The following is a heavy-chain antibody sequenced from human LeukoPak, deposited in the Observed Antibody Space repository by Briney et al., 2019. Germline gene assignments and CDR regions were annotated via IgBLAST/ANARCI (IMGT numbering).Heavy chain of an antibody. J-gene: IGHJ4*02. CDR3: ARVRGRDILTGYDY. V-gene: IGHV3-48*03. D-gene: IGHD3-9*01. Sequence: GGSLRLSCAASGFTFSSYEMNWVRQAPGKGLEWVSYISSSGSTIYYADSVKGRFTISRDNAKNSLYLQMNSLRAEDTAVCYCARVRGRDILTGYDYWGQGTLVTVSS. CDR2: ISSSGSTI. CDR1: GFTFSSYE.